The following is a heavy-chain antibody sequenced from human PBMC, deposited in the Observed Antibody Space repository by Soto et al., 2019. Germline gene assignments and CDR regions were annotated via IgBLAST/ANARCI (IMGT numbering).Heavy chain of an antibody. V-gene: IGHV3-7*03. D-gene: IGHD2-2*02. CDR1: GFTFSKFW. Sequence: DVQLVESGGGLVQPGGSLRLSCITSGFTFSKFWMSWVRQAPGKGLEWVANIKHDGSQSYYEDSVKGRFTISRDNAKNPLYLQVNSLRVDDTAVYFCARLLLYSTSGRGWFDPRGQGTLVTVSS. CDR3: ARLLLYSTSGRGWFDP. CDR2: IKHDGSQS. J-gene: IGHJ5*02.